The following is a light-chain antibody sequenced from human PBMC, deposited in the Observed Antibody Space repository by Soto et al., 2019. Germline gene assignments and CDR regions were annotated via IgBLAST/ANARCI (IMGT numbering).Light chain of an antibody. CDR3: CSYAGSDNFVV. J-gene: IGLJ2*01. CDR2: DVN. Sequence: QSALTQPPSASGSPGQSVTISCTGTSSDIGGSNYVSWYQHHPGKAPKLLIYDVNNRPSGVPDRFSGSKSGTTASLTVSELQPEDEADYFCCSYAGSDNFVVFGGGTKLTVL. V-gene: IGLV2-8*01. CDR1: SSDIGGSNY.